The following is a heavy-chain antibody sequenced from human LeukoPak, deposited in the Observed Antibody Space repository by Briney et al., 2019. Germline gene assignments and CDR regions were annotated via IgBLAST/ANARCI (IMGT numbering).Heavy chain of an antibody. D-gene: IGHD6-19*01. J-gene: IGHJ4*02. CDR3: ARDGGWQWPLDY. V-gene: IGHV4-39*02. CDR1: GGSISSSSYY. Sequence: SETLSLTCTVSGGSISSSSYYWGRIRQRPGQGLEWIGSIYYSGSTYYNPSLKSRVTISVETCKNQFSLKLSSVTAADTAVYYCARDGGWQWPLDYWGEGTRVTVSS. CDR2: IYYSGST.